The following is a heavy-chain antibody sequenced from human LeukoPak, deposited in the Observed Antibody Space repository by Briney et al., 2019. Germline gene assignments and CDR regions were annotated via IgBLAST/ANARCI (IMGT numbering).Heavy chain of an antibody. CDR2: ISSSSSYI. CDR1: GFTFSSYS. Sequence: GGSLRLSCAASGFTFSSYSMNWVRQAPGKGLEWVSSISSSSSYIYYADSVKGRFTISRDNAKNSLYLQMNSLRAEDTALYYCARGRTTGIDYWGQGSLVTVSS. J-gene: IGHJ4*02. V-gene: IGHV3-21*04. D-gene: IGHD4-17*01. CDR3: ARGRTTGIDY.